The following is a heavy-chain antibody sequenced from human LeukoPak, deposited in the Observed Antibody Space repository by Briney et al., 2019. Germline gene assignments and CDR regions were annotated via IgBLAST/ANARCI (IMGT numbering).Heavy chain of an antibody. CDR2: ISSGSRDI. Sequence: ETLSLTCAVSGGTIGMIDWWSWIRQPPGKGLEWVSSISSGSRDIYYADSLKGRFTISRDNAKNSLYLQMNSLRAEDTAVYYCGRVDHLQQQLATDYWGQGTLVTVSS. J-gene: IGHJ4*02. CDR1: GGTIGMIDW. D-gene: IGHD6-13*01. CDR3: GRVDHLQQQLATDY. V-gene: IGHV3-21*01.